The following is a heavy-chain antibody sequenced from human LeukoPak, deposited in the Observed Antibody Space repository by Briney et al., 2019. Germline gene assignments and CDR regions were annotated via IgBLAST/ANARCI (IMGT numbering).Heavy chain of an antibody. J-gene: IGHJ4*02. Sequence: GGSLRLSCVASGFTFSSYGMSWVRQAPGKGLEWVSSISGSGGNTYYADSVKGRFTISRDNSKNTLYLQMSSLRAEDTAVYYCVKERYSSGWSDSFDYWGQGTLVTVSS. CDR2: ISGSGGNT. D-gene: IGHD6-19*01. CDR1: GFTFSSYG. CDR3: VKERYSSGWSDSFDY. V-gene: IGHV3-23*01.